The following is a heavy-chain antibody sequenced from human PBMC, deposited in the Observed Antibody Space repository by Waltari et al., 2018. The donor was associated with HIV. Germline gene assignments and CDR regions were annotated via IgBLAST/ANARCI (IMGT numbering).Heavy chain of an antibody. Sequence: EVQLVESGGGLVQPGGSLRLSCAASGFTFTRHWMSWVRQAPGKGLEWVASIKKGGSETYYMDSVKGRFTISRDNAKNSLYLLMNSLRAEDTAVYYCARDQSVCSSGRCYSYCDYWGQGTLVTVSS. CDR1: GFTFTRHW. J-gene: IGHJ4*02. CDR3: ARDQSVCSSGRCYSYCDY. D-gene: IGHD2-2*02. V-gene: IGHV3-7*01. CDR2: IKKGGSET.